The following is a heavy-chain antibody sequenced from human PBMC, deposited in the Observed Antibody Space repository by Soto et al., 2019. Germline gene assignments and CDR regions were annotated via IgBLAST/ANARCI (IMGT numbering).Heavy chain of an antibody. Sequence: QVQLVQSGAEVKKPGSSVKVSCKASGGTFSRDAISWVRQAPGQGLEWMGGIIPMFGTAKYVQKFQGRLTITADESTTTAYMELRSLRSDDTAVYYCARGVVVVAASQLGWFDTWGQGTLVTVSS. CDR3: ARGVVVVAASQLGWFDT. D-gene: IGHD2-15*01. J-gene: IGHJ5*02. CDR1: GGTFSRDA. CDR2: IIPMFGTA. V-gene: IGHV1-69*01.